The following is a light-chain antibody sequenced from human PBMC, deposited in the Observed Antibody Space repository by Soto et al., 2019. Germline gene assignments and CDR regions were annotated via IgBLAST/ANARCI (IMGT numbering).Light chain of an antibody. J-gene: IGKJ1*01. CDR1: QGIANY. V-gene: IGKV1-39*01. Sequence: IQMTQSPSSLSASIGDRVTITWRASQGIANYFAWYQQKPGKAPKLLIYAASSLQSGVPSRFSGSGYGTDFTLTISSLQPEDFATYYCQQSYSTPWTFGQGTKVDIK. CDR2: AAS. CDR3: QQSYSTPWT.